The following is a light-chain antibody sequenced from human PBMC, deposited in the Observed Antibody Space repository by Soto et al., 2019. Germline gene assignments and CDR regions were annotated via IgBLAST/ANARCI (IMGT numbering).Light chain of an antibody. J-gene: IGKJ4*01. CDR3: QEYNNWHPVT. CDR1: QSVSSGY. V-gene: IGKV3-15*01. Sequence: EIVLTQSPGTLSLSPVERATLSCRASQSVSSGYLAWYQQKPGQAPRLLIYGASTRATGIPARFSGSGSGTEFTLTISSLQSEDFAVYYCQEYNNWHPVTFGGGTKVDI. CDR2: GAS.